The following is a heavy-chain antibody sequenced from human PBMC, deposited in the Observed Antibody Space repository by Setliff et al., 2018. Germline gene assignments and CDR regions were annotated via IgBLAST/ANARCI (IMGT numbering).Heavy chain of an antibody. V-gene: IGHV4-59*11. CDR3: AGRPQNTPMGPCDY. Sequence: SETLSLTCTVSPGSISRHYWSWFRQAPGKGLEWIGYRHDNRERDYNPSLGSRVTISVDTSKNQFSLMLTSVTAADTAIYYCAGRPQNTPMGPCDYWGQGTPVTVSS. CDR1: PGSISRHY. J-gene: IGHJ4*02. CDR2: RHDNRER. D-gene: IGHD5-18*01.